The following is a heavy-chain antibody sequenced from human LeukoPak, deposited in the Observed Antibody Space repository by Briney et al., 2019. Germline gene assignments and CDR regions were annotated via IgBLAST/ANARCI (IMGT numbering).Heavy chain of an antibody. CDR2: TYDSGYT. V-gene: IGHV4-59*01. J-gene: IGHJ6*02. D-gene: IGHD1-26*01. CDR3: ARGRSNYYGMDV. Sequence: PSETLSLTCTVSGGSISSYYWTWIRLPPGKGLEWIGYTYDSGYTNYNPSLKSRVTISVDMSKNQFSLKLSSVTAADTAVYYCARGRSNYYGMDVWGQGTTVTVSS. CDR1: GGSISSYY.